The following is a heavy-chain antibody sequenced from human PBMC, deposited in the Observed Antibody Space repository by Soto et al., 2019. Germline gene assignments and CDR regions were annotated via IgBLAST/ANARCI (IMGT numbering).Heavy chain of an antibody. J-gene: IGHJ6*02. CDR1: GYTFTNYG. CDR2: ISAYNGNT. V-gene: IGHV1-18*01. Sequence: QVQLVQSGAEVKKPGASVKVSCKASGYTFTNYGISWVRQAPGQGLEWMGWISAYNGNTNYAQKLQERVTMTTDTSTSTAYMELRSLRSDDTAVFYCAREAKVGTTPPWRDVWGQGTTVTVSS. D-gene: IGHD1-26*01. CDR3: AREAKVGTTPPWRDV.